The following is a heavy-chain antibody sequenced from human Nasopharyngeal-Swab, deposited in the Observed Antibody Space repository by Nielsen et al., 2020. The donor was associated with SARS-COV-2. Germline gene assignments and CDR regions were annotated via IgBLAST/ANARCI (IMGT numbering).Heavy chain of an antibody. CDR3: ARVSGIAARRSHFDY. V-gene: IGHV4-34*01. CDR2: ISHSGST. Sequence: SETLSLTCAASGGSFSGYYRSWIRQPPGKGLEWIGEISHSGSTNYNPSPRSRVTISVDTSKNQFSLKLSSVTAADTAVYYCARVSGIAARRSHFDYWGQGTLVTVSS. CDR1: GGSFSGYY. J-gene: IGHJ4*02. D-gene: IGHD6-6*01.